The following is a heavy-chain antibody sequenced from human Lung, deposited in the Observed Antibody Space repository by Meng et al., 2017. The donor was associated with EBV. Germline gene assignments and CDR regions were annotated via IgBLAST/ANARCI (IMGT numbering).Heavy chain of an antibody. Sequence: LLVQSGSEVKKPRASGQVCCNASGYTFTGYYMPWVRQAPGQGLEWMGRINPNSGGTNYAQKFQGRVTMTRDTSISTAYMELSRLRSDDTAVYYCAHQAVAGTRGWFDPWGQGTLVTVSS. D-gene: IGHD6-19*01. CDR1: GYTFTGYY. J-gene: IGHJ5*02. CDR2: INPNSGGT. CDR3: AHQAVAGTRGWFDP. V-gene: IGHV1-2*06.